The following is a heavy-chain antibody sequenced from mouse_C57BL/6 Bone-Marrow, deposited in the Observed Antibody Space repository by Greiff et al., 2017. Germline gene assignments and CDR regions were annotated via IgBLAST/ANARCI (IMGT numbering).Heavy chain of an antibody. D-gene: IGHD1-1*01. CDR1: GYAFSSSW. J-gene: IGHJ4*01. Sequence: VQLQQSGPELVKPGASVKISCKASGYAFSSSWMNWVKQRPGKGLEWIGRIYPGDGDTNYNGKFKGKATLTADKSSSTAYMQLSSLTSEDSAVYFCARSQFITTVVATNDYAMDYWGQGTSVTVSS. CDR2: IYPGDGDT. V-gene: IGHV1-82*01. CDR3: ARSQFITTVVATNDYAMDY.